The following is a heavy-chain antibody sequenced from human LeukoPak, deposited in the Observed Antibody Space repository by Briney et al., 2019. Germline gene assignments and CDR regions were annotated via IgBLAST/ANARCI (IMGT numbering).Heavy chain of an antibody. J-gene: IGHJ4*02. CDR2: ISGSGGST. D-gene: IGHD6-13*01. Sequence: GGSLRLSCAASGFTFSSYAMSWVRQAPGKGLEWVSAISGSGGSTYYADSVKGRFTISRDNSKNTLYLQMNSLRAEDTAVYYCAKDIRYSSSWYPFDYWGQGTLVTVSS. CDR1: GFTFSSYA. CDR3: AKDIRYSSSWYPFDY. V-gene: IGHV3-23*01.